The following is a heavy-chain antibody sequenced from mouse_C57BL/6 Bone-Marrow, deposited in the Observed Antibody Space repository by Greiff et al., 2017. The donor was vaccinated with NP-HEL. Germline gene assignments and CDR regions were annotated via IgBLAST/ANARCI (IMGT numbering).Heavy chain of an antibody. CDR1: GFTFSSYA. V-gene: IGHV5-4*01. J-gene: IGHJ3*01. CDR2: ISDGGSYT. CDR3: ARDGYDYQAWFAY. Sequence: DVHLVESGGGLVKPGGSLKLSCAASGFTFSSYAMSWVRQTPEKRLEWVATISDGGSYTYYPDNVKGRFTISRDNAKNNLYLQMSHLKSEDTAMYYCARDGYDYQAWFAYWGQGTLVTVSA. D-gene: IGHD2-4*01.